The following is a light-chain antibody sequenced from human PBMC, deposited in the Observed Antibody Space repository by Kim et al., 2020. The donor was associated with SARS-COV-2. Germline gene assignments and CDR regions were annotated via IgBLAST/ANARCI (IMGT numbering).Light chain of an antibody. V-gene: IGLV4-69*01. CDR3: QTWGTGSVV. J-gene: IGLJ2*01. Sequence: SVKLTCTLSSGHSTYAIQWHQQQPEKGPRYLMKLNSDGSHTKGDGIPDRFSGSGSGTQRYLTISSLQSEDEADYYCQTWGTGSVVFGGGTQLTVL. CDR1: SGHSTYA. CDR2: LNSDGSH.